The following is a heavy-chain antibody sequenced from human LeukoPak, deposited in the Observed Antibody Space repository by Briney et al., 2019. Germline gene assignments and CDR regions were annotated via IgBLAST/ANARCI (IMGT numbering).Heavy chain of an antibody. CDR2: ISGDGSST. Sequence: QSGGSLRLSCAASGFTFSSYAMHWVRQAPGKGLEWVSRISGDGSSTNYADSVKGRFTISRDNARNTLYLQMDSLRAEDTAVYYCARAVEPATRGVGYWGQGTLVTVSS. D-gene: IGHD6-19*01. CDR1: GFTFSSYA. V-gene: IGHV3-74*01. J-gene: IGHJ4*02. CDR3: ARAVEPATRGVGY.